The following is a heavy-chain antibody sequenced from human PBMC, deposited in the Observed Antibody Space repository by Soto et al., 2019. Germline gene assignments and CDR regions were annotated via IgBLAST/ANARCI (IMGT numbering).Heavy chain of an antibody. CDR2: INAGNGNT. V-gene: IGHV1-3*01. CDR1: GYTFTSYA. D-gene: IGHD3-3*01. CDR3: AREPYDFWSGSGMDV. J-gene: IGHJ6*02. Sequence: ASVKVSCKASGYTFTSYAMHWVRQAPGQRLEWMGWINAGNGNTKYSQKFQGRVTITRDTSASTAYTELSSLRSEDTAVYYCAREPYDFWSGSGMDVWGQGTTVTVSS.